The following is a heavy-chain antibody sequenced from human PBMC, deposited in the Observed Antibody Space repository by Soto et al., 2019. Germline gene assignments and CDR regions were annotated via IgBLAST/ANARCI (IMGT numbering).Heavy chain of an antibody. CDR2: IIPIFGTA. V-gene: IGHV1-69*01. D-gene: IGHD5-18*01. J-gene: IGHJ4*02. Sequence: VSCEACGGTVRSYASSWVRHDPREGLEWMGGIIPIFGTANDAQKFQGRVTITADESTSTAYMELSSLRSEDTAVYYCATYPRGDTAMAYFDYWGQGTLVTVSS. CDR1: GGTVRSYA. CDR3: ATYPRGDTAMAYFDY.